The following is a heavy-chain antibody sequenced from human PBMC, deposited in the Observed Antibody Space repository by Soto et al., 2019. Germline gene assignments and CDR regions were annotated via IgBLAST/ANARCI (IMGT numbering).Heavy chain of an antibody. J-gene: IGHJ6*02. CDR2: ISAYSGST. CDR1: GYTFTSYG. D-gene: IGHD2-2*02. Sequence: QVQLVQSGAEVKKPGASVKVSCKASGYTFTSYGISWVRQAPGQGLEWMGWISAYSGSTKYAQKLQGRVTMTTDTSTSTAYMELRSLRSDDTAVYYCARDGHCSSTSCYISGYYYYYGMDVWGQGTTVTVSS. V-gene: IGHV1-18*01. CDR3: ARDGHCSSTSCYISGYYYYYGMDV.